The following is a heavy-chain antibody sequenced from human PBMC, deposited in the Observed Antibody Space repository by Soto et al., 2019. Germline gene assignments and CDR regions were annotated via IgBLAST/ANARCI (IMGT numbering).Heavy chain of an antibody. CDR3: ARKRGYSYGYNYYGMDV. CDR1: GGSISSYY. Sequence: SETLSLTCTVSGGSISSYYWSWIRQPPWKGLEWIGYIYYSGSTNYNPSLKSRVTISVDTSKNQFSLKLSSVTAADTAVYYCARKRGYSYGYNYYGMDVWGQGTTVTVSS. CDR2: IYYSGST. J-gene: IGHJ6*02. D-gene: IGHD5-18*01. V-gene: IGHV4-59*01.